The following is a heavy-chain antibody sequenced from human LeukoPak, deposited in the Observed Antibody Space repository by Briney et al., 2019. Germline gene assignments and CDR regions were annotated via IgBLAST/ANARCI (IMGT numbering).Heavy chain of an antibody. V-gene: IGHV3-21*01. J-gene: IGHJ4*02. CDR1: GFTFSSYS. Sequence: GGSLRLSCAASGFTFSSYSMNWVRQAPGKGLEWVSAISSSSSYIYYADSVKGRFTISRDNAKNSLYLQMNSLRAEDTAVYYCARELKPRRMQIVVVTAISLGYWGQGTLVSVSS. CDR2: ISSSSSYI. CDR3: ARELKPRRMQIVVVTAISLGY. D-gene: IGHD2-21*02.